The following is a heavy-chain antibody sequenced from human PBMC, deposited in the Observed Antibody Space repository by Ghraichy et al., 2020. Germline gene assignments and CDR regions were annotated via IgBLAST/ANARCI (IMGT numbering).Heavy chain of an antibody. V-gene: IGHV1-69*13. CDR3: ARDSNGYNPRGAFDV. D-gene: IGHD5-24*01. J-gene: IGHJ3*01. CDR2: ITVAFRTT. CDR1: GGTFYNYA. Sequence: SVKVSCKASGGTFYNYAFSWVRQAPGQGLEWMGGITVAFRTTNYAQKFQDRVTITADSSSTTAYMELSSLRSEDTAVYYCARDSNGYNPRGAFDVWGEGTMITVSS.